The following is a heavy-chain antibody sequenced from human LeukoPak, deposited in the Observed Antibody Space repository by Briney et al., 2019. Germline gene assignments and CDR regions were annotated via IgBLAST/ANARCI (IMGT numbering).Heavy chain of an antibody. J-gene: IGHJ4*02. V-gene: IGHV3-7*01. D-gene: IGHD3-22*01. CDR2: IKQDGSEK. Sequence: GGSLRLSCAASGFTFSSYWMSWVRQAPGKGLEWVANIKQDGSEKYYVDSVKGRFTIPRDNAKNSLYLQMNSLRAEDTAVYYCARDSSGYYYFRGTPGGYWGQGTLVTVSS. CDR1: GFTFSSYW. CDR3: ARDSSGYYYFRGTPGGY.